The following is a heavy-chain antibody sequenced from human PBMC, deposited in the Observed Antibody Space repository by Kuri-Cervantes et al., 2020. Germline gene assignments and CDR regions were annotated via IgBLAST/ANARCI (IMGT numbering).Heavy chain of an antibody. CDR3: ARGRGPDF. Sequence: ASVKVSCKASGYTFTSYAMNWVRQAPGQGLEWMGWMNPDSGNAGYAQKFQDRVTMTGDTSISTAYMDLGSLRSEDTAVYYCARGRGPDFWGQGTLVTVSS. CDR1: GYTFTSYA. D-gene: IGHD3-10*01. V-gene: IGHV1-8*02. J-gene: IGHJ4*02. CDR2: MNPDSGNA.